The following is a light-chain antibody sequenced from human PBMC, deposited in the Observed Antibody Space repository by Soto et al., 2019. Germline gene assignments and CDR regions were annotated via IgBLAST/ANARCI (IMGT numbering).Light chain of an antibody. CDR3: QQYGSSGT. J-gene: IGKJ1*01. V-gene: IGKV3-20*01. CDR2: GAS. Sequence: IILTQSPDTLSLSPGERATLSCRASQTVSSNYLAWCQQRPGQAPRLLIYGASTRAAGIPDRFSGSGSGTDFTLTITRLEPEDSAVYYCQQYGSSGTFGQGTKVDIK. CDR1: QTVSSNY.